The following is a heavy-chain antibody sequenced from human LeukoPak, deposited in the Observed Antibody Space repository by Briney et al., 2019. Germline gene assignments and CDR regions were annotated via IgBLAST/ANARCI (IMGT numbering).Heavy chain of an antibody. J-gene: IGHJ4*02. CDR2: IYHSGST. D-gene: IGHD3-10*01. CDR3: ASSPVLLWFGELLPPPSD. V-gene: IGHV4-38-2*02. Sequence: SETLSLTCTVSGYSISSGYYWGGIRAPPGKGREWTGSIYHSGSTYYNPSLKSRFTISVDTSKNPFSLKLSSVTAADTGVYYCASSPVLLWFGELLPPPSDWGQGTLVTVSS. CDR1: GYSISSGYY.